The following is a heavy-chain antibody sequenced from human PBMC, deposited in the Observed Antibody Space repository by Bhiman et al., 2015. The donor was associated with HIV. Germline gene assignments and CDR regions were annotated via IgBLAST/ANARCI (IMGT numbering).Heavy chain of an antibody. J-gene: IGHJ6*02. CDR2: ISSRGNTI. Sequence: EVHLVESGGGLVQPGGSLRLSCAASGFTFSSYEMNWVRQAPGKGLEWVSYISSRGNTIYYADSVKGRFTISRDNAKNSLSLQMNSLRAEDTAIYHCARLKFVDSGPLIYAPFYYYGMDVWGQG. V-gene: IGHV3-48*03. CDR1: GFTFSSYE. D-gene: IGHD2/OR15-2a*01. CDR3: ARLKFVDSGPLIYAPFYYYGMDV.